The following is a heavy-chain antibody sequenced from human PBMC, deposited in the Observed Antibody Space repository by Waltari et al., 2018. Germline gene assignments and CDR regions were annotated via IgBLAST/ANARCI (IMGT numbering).Heavy chain of an antibody. CDR3: ARDNEPEVVVAATYFDY. CDR2: ISSSSSYI. J-gene: IGHJ4*02. V-gene: IGHV3-21*01. CDR1: GFTFSSYS. D-gene: IGHD2-15*01. Sequence: EVQLVESGGGLVKPGGSLRLSCAASGFTFSSYSMNWVRQAPGKGLEWVSSISSSSSYIYYADSVKGRFTISRDNAKNSLYLQMNSLRAEDTAVYYCARDNEPEVVVAATYFDYWGQGTLVTVSS.